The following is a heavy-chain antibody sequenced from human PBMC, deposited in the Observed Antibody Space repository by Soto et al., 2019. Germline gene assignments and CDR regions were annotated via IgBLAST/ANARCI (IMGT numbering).Heavy chain of an antibody. V-gene: IGHV1-69*01. CDR3: AREVEVHTPVFGF. D-gene: IGHD2-2*01. CDR2: ISPMFGKA. Sequence: QVPLVQSGAEVKRPGSSVKVSCKASGGTFNNYAINWVRQAPGQGLEWMGDISPMFGKANYAQKFQGRVKITADDSTATAYLELSSLRSDDTALYYCAREVEVHTPVFGFWGQGSLVTVSS. J-gene: IGHJ4*02. CDR1: GGTFNNYA.